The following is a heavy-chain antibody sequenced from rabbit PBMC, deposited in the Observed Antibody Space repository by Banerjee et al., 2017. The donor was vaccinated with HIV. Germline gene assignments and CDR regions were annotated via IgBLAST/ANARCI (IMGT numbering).Heavy chain of an antibody. CDR2: IAAGSSGST. J-gene: IGHJ4*01. CDR3: AREFGSGYDFKL. Sequence: QEQLVESGGGLVQPEGSLTLTCTASGFSFSSYYYMCWVRQAPGKGLEWIGCIAAGSSGSTYYASWAKGRFTISKTSSTTVTLQMTSLTAADTATYFCAREFGSGYDFKLWGQGTLVTVS. D-gene: IGHD1-1*01. CDR1: GFSFSSYYY. V-gene: IGHV1S45*01.